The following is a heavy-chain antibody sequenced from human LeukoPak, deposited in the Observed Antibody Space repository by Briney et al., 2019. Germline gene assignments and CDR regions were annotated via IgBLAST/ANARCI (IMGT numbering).Heavy chain of an antibody. J-gene: IGHJ4*02. Sequence: PGGSLRLSCAASKFAFSSYAMSWVRQAPGKGLEWVSAISGGGGNTYYADSVKGRFTISRDNAKNTLYLQMNSLRVEDTAVYYCARDQLEPSRWFDYWGQGTLVTVSS. CDR1: KFAFSSYA. CDR2: ISGGGGNT. CDR3: ARDQLEPSRWFDY. V-gene: IGHV3-23*01. D-gene: IGHD1-1*01.